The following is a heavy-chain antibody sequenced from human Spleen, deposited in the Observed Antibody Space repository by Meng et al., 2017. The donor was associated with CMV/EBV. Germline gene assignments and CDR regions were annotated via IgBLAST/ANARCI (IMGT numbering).Heavy chain of an antibody. CDR1: GITFSSYS. J-gene: IGHJ4*02. Sequence: GESLKISCVASGITFSSYSMNWVRQAPGKGLEWVSSISSSSSYIYYADSVKGRFTISRDNAENSLYLQMSSLRAEDTAVYYCARAQVYYFDSWVQGTLVTVSS. D-gene: IGHD2-8*01. CDR2: ISSSSSYI. V-gene: IGHV3-21*01. CDR3: ARAQVYYFDS.